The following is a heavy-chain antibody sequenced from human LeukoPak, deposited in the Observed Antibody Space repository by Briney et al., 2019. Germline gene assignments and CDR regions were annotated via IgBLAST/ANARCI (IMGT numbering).Heavy chain of an antibody. CDR2: ISAYNGNT. D-gene: IGHD2-2*01. CDR3: ASSSIVVPAAYYYMDV. V-gene: IGHV1-18*01. CDR1: GYTFTSYG. J-gene: IGHJ6*03. Sequence: ASVKVSCKASGYTFTSYGMSWVRQAPGQGLEWMGWISAYNGNTNYAQKLQGRVTMTTDTSTSTAYMELRSLRSDDTAVYYCASSSIVVPAAYYYMDVWGKGTTVTVSS.